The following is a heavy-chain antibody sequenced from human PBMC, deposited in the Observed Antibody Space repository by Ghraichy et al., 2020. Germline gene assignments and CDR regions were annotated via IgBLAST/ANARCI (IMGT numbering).Heavy chain of an antibody. Sequence: SETLSLTCTVSGGSISSSSYYWGWIRQPPGKGLEWIGSIYYSGITYYNPSLKSRVTISVDTSKNQFSLQLSSVTAADTAVYYCASHARTGRGYSYGFDYWGQGTLVTVSS. CDR3: ASHARTGRGYSYGFDY. CDR1: GGSISSSSYY. CDR2: IYYSGIT. V-gene: IGHV4-39*01. D-gene: IGHD5-18*01. J-gene: IGHJ4*02.